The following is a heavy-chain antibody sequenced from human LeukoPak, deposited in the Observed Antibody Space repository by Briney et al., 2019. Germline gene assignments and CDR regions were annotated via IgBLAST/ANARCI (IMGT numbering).Heavy chain of an antibody. CDR2: INPNSGGT. CDR1: GYTFTGYY. Sequence: GASVKVSCKASGYTFTGYYMHWVRQAPGQGLEWMGWINPNSGGTNYAQKFQGRVTMTRDTSISTAYMELSRLRSDDTAVYYCARVCSSSTSCYTSLRYWGQGTLVTVSS. D-gene: IGHD2-2*02. V-gene: IGHV1-2*02. J-gene: IGHJ4*02. CDR3: ARVCSSSTSCYTSLRY.